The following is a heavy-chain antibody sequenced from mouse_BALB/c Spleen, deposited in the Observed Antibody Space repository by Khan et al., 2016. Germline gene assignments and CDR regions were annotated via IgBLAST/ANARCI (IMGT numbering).Heavy chain of an antibody. CDR3: ARSYYGYCAMDY. CDR1: GYTFTDYY. D-gene: IGHD1-2*01. Sequence: QVQLQQSGTELPRPGASVKLSCKASGYTFTDYYLHWVKQRTGQGLEWIGEIFPGSGSTYYHEKFKGKASLTADTSSSTAYMQLSSLPSEDSAVYFCARSYYGYCAMDYWGHGASVTVSS. CDR2: IFPGSGST. V-gene: IGHV1-77*01. J-gene: IGHJ4*01.